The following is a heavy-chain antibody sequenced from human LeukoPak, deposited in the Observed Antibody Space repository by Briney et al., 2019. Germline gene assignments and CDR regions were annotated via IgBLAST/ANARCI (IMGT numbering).Heavy chain of an antibody. CDR1: GGSFSGYY. V-gene: IGHV4-34*01. CDR2: INHSGST. D-gene: IGHD5-24*01. CDR3: AREGDGYNYDYFDY. J-gene: IGHJ4*02. Sequence: SETLSLTCAVYGGSFSGYYWSWIRQPPGKGLEWIGEINHSGSTNYNPSLKSRVTISVDTSKNQFSLKLSSVTAADTAVYYCAREGDGYNYDYFDYWGQGTLVTVSS.